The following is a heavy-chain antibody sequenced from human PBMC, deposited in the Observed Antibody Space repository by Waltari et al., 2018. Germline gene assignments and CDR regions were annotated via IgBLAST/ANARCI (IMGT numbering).Heavy chain of an antibody. CDR1: GGSISSHY. V-gene: IGHV4-59*11. CDR3: AREGLGSYPLGAFDI. D-gene: IGHD5-12*01. CDR2: IYYSGST. J-gene: IGHJ3*02. Sequence: QVQLQESGPGLVKPSETLSLTCTVSGGSISSHYWSWIRQPPGKGLEWIGYIYYSGSTNYNPSLKSRVTISVDTSKNQVSLKLSAVTAADTAVYYCAREGLGSYPLGAFDIWGQGTMVTVSS.